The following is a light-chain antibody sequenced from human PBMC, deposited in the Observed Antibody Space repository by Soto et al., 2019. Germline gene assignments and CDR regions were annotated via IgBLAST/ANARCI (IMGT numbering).Light chain of an antibody. J-gene: IGLJ2*01. CDR3: SSYTSSNSYVI. CDR1: SSDVGGYNY. Sequence: QSALTQPACVSGSPGQSITISCTGTSSDVGGYNYVSWYQQHPDKAPKLIIYDVSNRPSGVSNRLSGSKSGNTASLTISGLQAEDEADYYCSSYTSSNSYVIFGGGTKLTVL. V-gene: IGLV2-14*01. CDR2: DVS.